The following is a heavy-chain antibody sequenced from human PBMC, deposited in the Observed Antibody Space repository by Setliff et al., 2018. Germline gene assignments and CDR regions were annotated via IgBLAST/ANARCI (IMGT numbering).Heavy chain of an antibody. J-gene: IGHJ6*02. D-gene: IGHD6-13*01. Sequence: SETLSLTCAVSGYTIAAGYYWGWIRQPPGRGLEWIGSIHQSGSASYNPTLKSRVVMSVDTSSNHFSLKLSSVTAADTAVYYCARDEGSSYFYGMDVWGQGTTVTVSS. CDR1: GYTIAAGYY. CDR3: ARDEGSSYFYGMDV. V-gene: IGHV4-38-2*02. CDR2: IHQSGSA.